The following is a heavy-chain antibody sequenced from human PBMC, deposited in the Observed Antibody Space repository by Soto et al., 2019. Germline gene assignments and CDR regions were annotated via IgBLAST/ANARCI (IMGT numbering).Heavy chain of an antibody. CDR1: GFTFSSYA. J-gene: IGHJ3*02. Sequence: GGSLRLSCAASGFTFSSYAMSWVRQAPGKGLEWVSAISGSGGSTYYADSVKGRFTISRDNSKNTLYLQMTSLRAEDTAVYYCAKESKAYHDGTSYYPDSFDIWGQGTMVTVSS. D-gene: IGHD3-22*01. V-gene: IGHV3-23*01. CDR2: ISGSGGST. CDR3: AKESKAYHDGTSYYPDSFDI.